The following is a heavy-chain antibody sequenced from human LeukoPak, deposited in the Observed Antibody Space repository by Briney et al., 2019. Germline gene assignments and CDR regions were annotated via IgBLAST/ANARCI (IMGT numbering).Heavy chain of an antibody. CDR3: AKSLLTTATGTGRAFDI. J-gene: IGHJ3*02. CDR1: GFTVYNNY. CDR2: IYSTGVT. D-gene: IGHD1-1*01. V-gene: IGHV3-53*01. Sequence: GGSLRLSCAASGFTVYNNYMIWIRQAPGRGLEWVSLIYSTGVTNYADSVKGRFTISRDRSKNTMYLQMNRLRVADTAVYYCAKSLLTTATGTGRAFDIWGQGTM.